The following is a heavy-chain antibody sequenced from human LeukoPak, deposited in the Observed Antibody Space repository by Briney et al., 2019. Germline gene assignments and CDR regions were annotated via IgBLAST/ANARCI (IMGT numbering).Heavy chain of an antibody. D-gene: IGHD6-13*01. CDR2: INHSGST. J-gene: IGHJ4*02. CDR1: GGSFSGYY. Sequence: PSETLSLTCAVYGGSFSGYYWSWIRQPPGKGLEWIGEINHSGSTNHNPSLKSRVTISVDTSKNQFSLKLSSVTAADTAVYYCARDVIAAAAPDYWGQGTLVTVSS. CDR3: ARDVIAAAAPDY. V-gene: IGHV4-34*01.